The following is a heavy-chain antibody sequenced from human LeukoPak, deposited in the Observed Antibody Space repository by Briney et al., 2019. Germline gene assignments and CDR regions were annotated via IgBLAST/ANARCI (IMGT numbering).Heavy chain of an antibody. CDR2: ISYDGSNK. J-gene: IGHJ4*02. Sequence: PGRSLRLSCAAPGFTFSSYGMHWVRQAPGKGLEWVAVISYDGSNKYYADSVKGRFTISRDNSKNTLYLQMNSLRAEDTAVYYCAKDRDYYGSGSPFDYWGQGTLVTVSS. CDR1: GFTFSSYG. V-gene: IGHV3-30*18. CDR3: AKDRDYYGSGSPFDY. D-gene: IGHD3-10*01.